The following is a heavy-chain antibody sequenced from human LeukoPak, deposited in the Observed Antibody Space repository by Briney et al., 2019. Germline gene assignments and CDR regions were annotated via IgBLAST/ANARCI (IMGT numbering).Heavy chain of an antibody. CDR1: GGSFSGYY. J-gene: IGHJ5*02. CDR3: ARVEWEYQLLKYNWFDP. V-gene: IGHV4-34*01. CDR2: INHSGST. D-gene: IGHD2-2*01. Sequence: SETLSLTCAVYGGSFSGYYWSWIRQPPGKGLKWIGEINHSGSTNYNPSLKSRVTISVDTSKNQFSLKLSSVTAADTAVYYCARVEWEYQLLKYNWFDPWGQGTLVTVSS.